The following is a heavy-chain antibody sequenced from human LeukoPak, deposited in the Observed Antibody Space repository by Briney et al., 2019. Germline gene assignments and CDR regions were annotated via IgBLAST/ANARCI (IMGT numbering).Heavy chain of an antibody. V-gene: IGHV3-9*01. Sequence: PGGSLRLSCAASGFTFDDYAMHWVRQAPGKGLEWVSGISWNSGSIGYADSVKGRFTISRDNAKNSLYLQMNSLRAEDTALYYCAKDIVATIGGFDYWGQGTLVTVSS. CDR2: ISWNSGSI. J-gene: IGHJ4*02. CDR3: AKDIVATIGGFDY. CDR1: GFTFDDYA. D-gene: IGHD5-12*01.